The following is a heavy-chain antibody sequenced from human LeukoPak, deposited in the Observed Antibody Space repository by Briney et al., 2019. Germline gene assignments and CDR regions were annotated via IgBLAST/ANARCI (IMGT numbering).Heavy chain of an antibody. CDR2: IYISGST. V-gene: IGHV4-4*07. Sequence: PSETLSLTCTVSGASINSHYWSWIRQPAGKGLEWIGRIYISGSTNYNSSLQSRVTMSVDTSKNQFSLKLSSVTAADTAVYYCARALNPLPGTYYFDYWGQGTLVTVSS. CDR3: ARALNPLPGTYYFDY. J-gene: IGHJ4*02. CDR1: GASINSHY. D-gene: IGHD2-15*01.